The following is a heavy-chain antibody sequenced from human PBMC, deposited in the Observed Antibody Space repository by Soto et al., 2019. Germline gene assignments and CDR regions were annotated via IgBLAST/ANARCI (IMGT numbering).Heavy chain of an antibody. CDR3: ARRVSVGFDGMDV. CDR2: IYPGDSDT. D-gene: IGHD3-10*01. J-gene: IGHJ6*02. Sequence: GESLKISCNGSGYSFTSYWIGWVRQMPGKGLEWMGIIYPGDSDTRYSPSFQGQVTISADKSISTAYLQWSSLKASDTAMYYCARRVSVGFDGMDVWGQGTTVTVSS. V-gene: IGHV5-51*01. CDR1: GYSFTSYW.